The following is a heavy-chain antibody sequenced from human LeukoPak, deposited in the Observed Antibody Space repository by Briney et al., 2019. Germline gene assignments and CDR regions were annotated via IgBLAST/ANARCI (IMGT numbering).Heavy chain of an antibody. CDR3: AELGITMIGGV. CDR1: GFTFSSYE. D-gene: IGHD3-10*02. Sequence: GGSLRLSCAASGFTFSSYEMNWVRRAPGKGLEWVSYISSSGSTIYYADSVKGRFTIARDNAKNSLYLQMNSLRAEDTAVYYCAELGITMIGGVWGKGTTVTISS. CDR2: ISSSGSTI. J-gene: IGHJ6*04. V-gene: IGHV3-48*03.